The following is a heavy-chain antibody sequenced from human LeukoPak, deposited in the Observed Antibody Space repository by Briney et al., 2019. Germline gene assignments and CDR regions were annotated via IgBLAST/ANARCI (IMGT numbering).Heavy chain of an antibody. J-gene: IGHJ4*02. D-gene: IGHD3-10*01. CDR1: GYTFTSYY. CDR2: INRSGGST. Sequence: ASVRVSCKASGYTFTSYYMHWVRQAPGQGLEWMGIINRSGGSTSYAQKFQGRVTMTRDTSTSTVYMELSSLRSEDTAVYYCARVPKVGELSIDYWGQGTLVTVSS. CDR3: ARVPKVGELSIDY. V-gene: IGHV1-46*01.